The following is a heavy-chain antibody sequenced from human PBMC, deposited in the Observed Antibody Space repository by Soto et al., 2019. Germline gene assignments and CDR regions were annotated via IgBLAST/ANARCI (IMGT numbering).Heavy chain of an antibody. J-gene: IGHJ4*02. Sequence: GRSLRLSCAVSGFRFSSYGMHWVRQAPGKGLEWVALISYDGSRQYYADSVKGRFTISRDNSKNTLDLQLNSLRSEDTGVYYCAGDGQNKPDYGSDDFHFWGQGTPVTVSS. D-gene: IGHD3-10*01. CDR1: GFRFSSYG. V-gene: IGHV3-30*03. CDR3: AGDGQNKPDYGSDDFHF. CDR2: ISYDGSRQ.